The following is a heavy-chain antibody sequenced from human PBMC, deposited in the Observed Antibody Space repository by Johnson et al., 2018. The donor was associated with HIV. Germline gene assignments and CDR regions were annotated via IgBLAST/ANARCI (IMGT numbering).Heavy chain of an antibody. V-gene: IGHV3-30*03. D-gene: IGHD1-26*01. J-gene: IGHJ3*02. CDR3: TTPDPDSGSPIDDAFDI. CDR2: ISYDGSNK. Sequence: QVQLVESGGGVVRPGGSLRLSCAASGFTFSSYGMHWVRQAPGKGLEWVAVISYDGSNKYYADSVKGRFTISRDNAKNSLYLQMNSLKTEDPAVYYCTTPDPDSGSPIDDAFDIWGQGTMVTVSS. CDR1: GFTFSSYG.